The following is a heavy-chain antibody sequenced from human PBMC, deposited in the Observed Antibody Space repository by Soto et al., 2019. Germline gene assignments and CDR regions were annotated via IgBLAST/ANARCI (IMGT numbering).Heavy chain of an antibody. CDR1: GFTFSSYA. J-gene: IGHJ4*02. CDR3: AKVPRITMVRGVITGASYYFDY. Sequence: VQLVESGGGLVQPGGSLRLSCSASGFTFSSYAMHWVRQAPGKGLEYVSAISGSGGSTYYADSVKGRFTISRDNSKNTLYLQMNSLRAEDTAVYYCAKVPRITMVRGVITGASYYFDYWGQGTLVTVSS. CDR2: ISGSGGST. V-gene: IGHV3-64*04. D-gene: IGHD3-10*01.